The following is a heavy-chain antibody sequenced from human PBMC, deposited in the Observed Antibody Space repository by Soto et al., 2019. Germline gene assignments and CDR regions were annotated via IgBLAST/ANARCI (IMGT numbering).Heavy chain of an antibody. CDR3: ARLGVVVAATRYYYGMDV. CDR1: GGSISSYY. Sequence: QVQLQESGPGLVKPSETLSLTCTVSGGSISSYYWSWIRQPPGKGLEWIGYIYYSGSTNYNPSLKSRVTISVDTSKNQFSLKLSSVTDADTAVYYCARLGVVVAATRYYYGMDVWGQGTTVTVSS. J-gene: IGHJ6*02. CDR2: IYYSGST. V-gene: IGHV4-59*08. D-gene: IGHD2-15*01.